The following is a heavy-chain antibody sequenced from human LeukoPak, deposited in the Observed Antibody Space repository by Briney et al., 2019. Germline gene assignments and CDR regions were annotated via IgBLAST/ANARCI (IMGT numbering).Heavy chain of an antibody. J-gene: IGHJ6*02. CDR2: IIPIFGTA. CDR3: ARMDIVVVPAAIPYYYGMDV. D-gene: IGHD2-2*02. Sequence: GASVKVSCKASGGTFSSYAISWVRQAPGQGLEWMGGIIPIFGTANYAQKFQGRVTITADESTSTAYTELSSLRSEDTAVYYCARMDIVVVPAAIPYYYGMDVWGQGTTVTVSS. CDR1: GGTFSSYA. V-gene: IGHV1-69*13.